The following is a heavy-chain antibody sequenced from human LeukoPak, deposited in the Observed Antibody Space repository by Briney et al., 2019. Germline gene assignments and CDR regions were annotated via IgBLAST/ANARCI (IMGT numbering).Heavy chain of an antibody. CDR1: GFTFSSYG. CDR2: IRYDGSNK. Sequence: GGSLRLSCAASGFTFSSYGMHWVRQAPGKGLEWVAFIRYDGSNKYYADSVKGRFTISRDNSKNTLYLQMNSLRAEDTAVYYCAKDRRRITMVRGPYYYYMDVWGKGTTVTVSS. V-gene: IGHV3-30*02. D-gene: IGHD3-10*01. J-gene: IGHJ6*03. CDR3: AKDRRRITMVRGPYYYYMDV.